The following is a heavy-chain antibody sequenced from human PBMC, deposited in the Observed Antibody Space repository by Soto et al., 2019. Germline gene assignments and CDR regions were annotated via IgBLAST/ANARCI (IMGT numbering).Heavy chain of an antibody. D-gene: IGHD6-19*01. J-gene: IGHJ4*02. V-gene: IGHV4-30-2*01. CDR1: GGSIDSGAFS. CDR2: VTHSGTA. Sequence: SETLSLTXAVSGGSIDSGAFSLSWIRQPPGKGLEWIGYVTHSGTAYSIPSLNGRLTLSVDSSQTQFSLKLTSVTAADSAFYYCARIHWAQSSLDYWGRGILVTVSS. CDR3: ARIHWAQSSLDY.